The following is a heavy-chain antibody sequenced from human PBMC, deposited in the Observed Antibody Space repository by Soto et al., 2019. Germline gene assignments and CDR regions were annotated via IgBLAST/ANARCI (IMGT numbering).Heavy chain of an antibody. CDR2: IYHSGRT. V-gene: IGHV4-31*03. D-gene: IGHD2-15*01. Sequence: SETLSLTCTVSGGSISNGYYYWSWVRQNPGKGLEWIGHIYHSGRTYYNPSLKSRVSISIDTSKNQFSLHLSSVTAADTAVYYCARWVEVSLDHFDSWGQGNPVTVSS. CDR1: GGSISNGYYY. J-gene: IGHJ4*02. CDR3: ARWVEVSLDHFDS.